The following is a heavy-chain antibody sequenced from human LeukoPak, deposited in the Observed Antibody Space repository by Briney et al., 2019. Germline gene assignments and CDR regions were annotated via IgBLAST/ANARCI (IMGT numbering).Heavy chain of an antibody. CDR1: GFTLSSYW. CDR3: ARIKEDTDAFGI. Sequence: PGGSLRLSCAASGFTLSSYWMSWVRQAPGKGLEWVANIKQDGSDKYYVDSVKGRFTISRDNAKNSLYLQMNSLRAEDTAVYYCARIKEDTDAFGIWGQGTMVTVSS. J-gene: IGHJ3*02. V-gene: IGHV3-7*04. CDR2: IKQDGSDK.